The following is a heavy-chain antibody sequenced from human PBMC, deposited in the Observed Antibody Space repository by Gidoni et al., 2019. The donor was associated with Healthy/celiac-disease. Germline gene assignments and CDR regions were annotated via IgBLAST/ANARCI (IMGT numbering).Heavy chain of an antibody. CDR3: ATYEYHSLGAFDY. CDR1: GFTFSSYA. Sequence: EVQLVESGGGLVQPWGSLRLSCAASGFTFSSYAMSWARQAPGKGLEWVSAISGSGGSTYYADSVKGRFTISRDNSKNTLYLQMNSLRAEDTAVYYCATYEYHSLGAFDYWGQGTLVTVSS. J-gene: IGHJ4*02. CDR2: ISGSGGST. D-gene: IGHD2-2*01. V-gene: IGHV3-23*04.